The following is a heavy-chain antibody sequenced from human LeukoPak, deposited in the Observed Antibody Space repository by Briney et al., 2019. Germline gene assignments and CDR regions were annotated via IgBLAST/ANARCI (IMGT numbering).Heavy chain of an antibody. CDR2: ISGSSGTI. J-gene: IGHJ4*02. V-gene: IGHV3-23*01. CDR1: GFTFSSLA. CDR3: AKERQECELFDY. Sequence: GGSLSLSCAASGFTFSSLAMSWVRQPPGKGLEWVSAISGSSGTIYYAVSVKGRFTTPRDNSKTTLYLQMNRLRAEDTAVYYCAKERQECELFDYWGQGTLVTVSS. D-gene: IGHD1-26*01.